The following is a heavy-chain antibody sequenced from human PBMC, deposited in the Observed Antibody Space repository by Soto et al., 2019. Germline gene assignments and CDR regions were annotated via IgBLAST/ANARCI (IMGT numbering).Heavy chain of an antibody. CDR2: ISGSGGST. Sequence: PGGSLRLSCAASGFTFSSYAMSWVRQAPGKGLEWVSAISGSGGSTYYADSVKGRFTISRDNSKNTLYLQMNSLRAEDTAVYYCAKGLVVPAAPSTETLFYFWSGYPNWFDPRGQGTPVLVSS. J-gene: IGHJ5*02. CDR3: AKGLVVPAAPSTETLFYFWSGYPNWFDP. V-gene: IGHV3-23*01. D-gene: IGHD2-2*01. CDR1: GFTFSSYA.